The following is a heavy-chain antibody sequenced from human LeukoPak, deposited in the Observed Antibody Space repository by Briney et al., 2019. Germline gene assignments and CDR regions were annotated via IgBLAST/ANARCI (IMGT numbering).Heavy chain of an antibody. CDR3: AKEKYGTGLTDY. D-gene: IGHD1-1*01. Sequence: PGGSLRLSCAASGFXFDDYAMYWVRQAPGKGLEWVSLISGDGSSSYVDSVKGRFTISRDNSKNSLYLQMNSLRTEDTALYYCAKEKYGTGLTDYWGQGTLVTVSS. V-gene: IGHV3-43*02. J-gene: IGHJ4*02. CDR2: ISGDGSSS. CDR1: GFXFDDYA.